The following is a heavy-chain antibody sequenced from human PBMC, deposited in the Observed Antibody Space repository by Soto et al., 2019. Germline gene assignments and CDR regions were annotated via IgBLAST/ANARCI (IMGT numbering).Heavy chain of an antibody. CDR3: ARDTRPAYGPIQYYYGMDV. V-gene: IGHV1-69*13. CDR2: IIPIFGTA. D-gene: IGHD4-17*01. CDR1: GGTFSSYA. Sequence: GGSVKVSCKASGGTFSSYAISWVLQAPGEGLEWMGGIIPIFGTANYAQKFQGRVTITADGSTSTAYMELSSLRSEDTAVYYCARDTRPAYGPIQYYYGMDVWGQGTTVTVSS. J-gene: IGHJ6*02.